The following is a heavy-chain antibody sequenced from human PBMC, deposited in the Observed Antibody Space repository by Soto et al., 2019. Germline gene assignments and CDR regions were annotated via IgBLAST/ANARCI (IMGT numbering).Heavy chain of an antibody. CDR2: ISSSSSNK. CDR1: GFTFSTCS. J-gene: IGHJ4*02. Sequence: PGGSLRLSCAASGFTFSTCSMNWVRQAPGKGLEWVSSISSSSSNKYYADSVKGRFTISRDNSKNTLYLQMNSLRAEDTAVYYCARDKAPHFDYWGQGTLVTVSS. CDR3: ARDKAPHFDY. V-gene: IGHV3-21*01.